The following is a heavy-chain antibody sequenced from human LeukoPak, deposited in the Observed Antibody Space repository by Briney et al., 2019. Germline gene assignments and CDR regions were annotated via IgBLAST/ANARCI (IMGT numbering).Heavy chain of an antibody. CDR3: ARSRAMRFDP. CDR2: IYYSGST. J-gene: IGHJ5*02. V-gene: IGHV4-39*07. CDR1: GGSISSSSYY. D-gene: IGHD2-2*01. Sequence: SETLSLTCTVSGGSISSSSYYWGWIRQPPGKGLEWIGSIYYSGSTYYNPSLKSRVTISVDTSKNQFSLKLSSVTAADTAVYYCARSRAMRFDPWGQGTLVTVSS.